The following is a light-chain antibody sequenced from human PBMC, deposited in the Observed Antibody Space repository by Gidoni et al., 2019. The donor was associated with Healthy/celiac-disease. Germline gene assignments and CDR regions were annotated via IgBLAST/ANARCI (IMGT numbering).Light chain of an antibody. V-gene: IGKV1-39*01. CDR1: QSISSY. CDR2: AAS. J-gene: IGKJ1*01. Sequence: DIQMTQSPSSLSASVGDRVTITCRASQSISSYLNWYQQKPGKAPKLLIYAASSLQSGVPSRFSCSGSGTDFTLTISSLQPEDFATYYCQQSYSTLTWTFGQGTKVEIK. CDR3: QQSYSTLTWT.